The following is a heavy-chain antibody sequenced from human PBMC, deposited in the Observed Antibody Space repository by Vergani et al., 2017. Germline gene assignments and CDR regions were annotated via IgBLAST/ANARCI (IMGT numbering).Heavy chain of an antibody. J-gene: IGHJ5*02. CDR3: ARERRTTIFGVAPQAGWFEP. V-gene: IGHV1-69*01. CDR1: GGTFSSYA. CDR2: IIPIFGTA. D-gene: IGHD3-3*01. Sequence: QVQLVQSGAEVKKPGSSVKVSCKASGGTFSSYAISWVRQAPGQGLEWMGGIIPIFGTANYAQKFQGRVTITADESTSTAYMELSSLRSEDTAVYYCARERRTTIFGVAPQAGWFEPWGQGTLVTVSS.